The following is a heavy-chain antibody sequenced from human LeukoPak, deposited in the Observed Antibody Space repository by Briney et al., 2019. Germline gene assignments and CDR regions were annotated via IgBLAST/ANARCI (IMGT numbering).Heavy chain of an antibody. CDR3: ARDGSGSHPLDY. J-gene: IGHJ4*02. CDR2: ISSSSSYI. D-gene: IGHD1-26*01. Sequence: PGGSLRLSCAASGFTFSSYSMNWVRQAPGKGLEWVSSISSSSSYIYYADSVKGRFTISRDNAKNSLYLQMNSLRAEDTAVYYCARDGSGSHPLDYWGQGTLVTVSS. V-gene: IGHV3-21*01. CDR1: GFTFSSYS.